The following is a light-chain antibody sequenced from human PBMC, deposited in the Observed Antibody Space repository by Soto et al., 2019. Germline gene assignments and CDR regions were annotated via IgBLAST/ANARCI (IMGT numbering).Light chain of an antibody. J-gene: IGKJ5*01. CDR2: DAS. CDR3: QQYNNWPFS. Sequence: ESVYTQSPATLSLSPGERATLSCSSSQSVSSYLAWYQQKPGQAPRLLIYDASNRATGIPARFSGSGSGTDFTLTISSLEPEDFALYFCQQYNNWPFSFGPGTRLEIK. CDR1: QSVSSY. V-gene: IGKV3-11*01.